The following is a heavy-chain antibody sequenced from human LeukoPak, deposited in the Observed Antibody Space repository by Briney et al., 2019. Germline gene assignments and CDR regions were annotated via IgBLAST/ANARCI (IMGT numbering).Heavy chain of an antibody. D-gene: IGHD2-15*01. Sequence: SETLSLTCTVSAYSISSGYYWGWIRQPPGKGLEWIGSIYYSGSTYYNPSLKSRVTISVDTSKNQFSLELTSVTAADTAVYYCARDRGLRGYYFDYWGQGTLVTVSS. CDR1: AYSISSGYY. CDR3: ARDRGLRGYYFDY. CDR2: IYYSGST. J-gene: IGHJ4*02. V-gene: IGHV4-38-2*02.